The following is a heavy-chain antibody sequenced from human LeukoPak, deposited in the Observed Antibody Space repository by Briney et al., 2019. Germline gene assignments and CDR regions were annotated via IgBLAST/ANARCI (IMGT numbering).Heavy chain of an antibody. V-gene: IGHV3-23*01. J-gene: IGHJ4*02. CDR1: GFTFDDNA. Sequence: GGSLRLSCAASGFTFDDNAMHWVRHAPGKGLEWVSGISGSGGSTYYADSVKGQFTISRDNSKNTLYLQMNSLRAEDTAVYYCAKGPYDYSNYDYWGQGTLVTVSS. CDR2: ISGSGGST. D-gene: IGHD4-11*01. CDR3: AKGPYDYSNYDY.